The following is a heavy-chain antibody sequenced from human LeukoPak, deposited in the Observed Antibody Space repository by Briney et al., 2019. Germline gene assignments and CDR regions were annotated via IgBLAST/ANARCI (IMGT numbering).Heavy chain of an antibody. Sequence: GGSLGLSCAASGFTFSNYGMHWVRQAPGKGLEWVAVISYDGSNRYYGDSVKGRFTISRDNSKNTLNLQMNSLRAEDTAVYYCAKVVGDGTYYYYGVDVWGQGTTVTVSS. CDR1: GFTFSNYG. D-gene: IGHD3-16*01. V-gene: IGHV3-30*18. CDR3: AKVVGDGTYYYYGVDV. CDR2: ISYDGSNR. J-gene: IGHJ6*02.